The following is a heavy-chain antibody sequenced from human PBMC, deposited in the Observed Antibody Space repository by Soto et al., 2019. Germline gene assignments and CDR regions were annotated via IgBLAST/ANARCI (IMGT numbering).Heavy chain of an antibody. J-gene: IGHJ4*02. CDR3: AKGRHGISSHDLDY. CDR1: GFTFSSYA. D-gene: IGHD6-6*01. V-gene: IGHV3-23*01. CDR2: IRGSDVST. Sequence: EVQLLESGGGLVQPGGSLRLSCAVSGFTFSSYAMIWVRQAPGKGLEWVSSIRGSDVSTFYAASVKGRFTISRDNSKNTLYLEMSSLRAEDTALYYCAKGRHGISSHDLDYWGQGSLVAVSS.